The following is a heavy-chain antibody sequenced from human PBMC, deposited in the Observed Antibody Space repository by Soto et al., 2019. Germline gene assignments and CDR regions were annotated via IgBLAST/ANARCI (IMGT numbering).Heavy chain of an antibody. CDR3: ARAPRRYCTSLSCLGLYGLDV. J-gene: IGHJ6*02. CDR1: GFTFIDYA. V-gene: IGHV3-30-3*01. Sequence: PGGSLRLSCAASGFTFIDYAIHFFRHFPFQWLEWVAVISFDGNIKYDADSVKGRFTISRDNSKNTLFLQMDSLKGEDTAVYSCARAPRRYCTSLSCLGLYGLDVWGQGTAVTVSS. D-gene: IGHD2-8*01. CDR2: ISFDGNIK.